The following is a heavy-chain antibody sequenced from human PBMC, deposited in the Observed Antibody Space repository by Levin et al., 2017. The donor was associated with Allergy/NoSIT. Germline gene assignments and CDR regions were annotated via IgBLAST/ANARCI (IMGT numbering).Heavy chain of an antibody. CDR3: AKRCMAGSGYPPIDY. CDR1: GFTFSNYA. J-gene: IGHJ4*02. D-gene: IGHD3-22*01. CDR2: ISDSGVNT. V-gene: IGHV3-23*01. Sequence: GESLKISCAASGFTFSNYAMTWVRQAPGQGLKWVSTISDSGVNTYYADSVKGRITISRDNSKNTLYLQMNSLRAEDTAVYHCAKRCMAGSGYPPIDYWGQGTLVTVSS.